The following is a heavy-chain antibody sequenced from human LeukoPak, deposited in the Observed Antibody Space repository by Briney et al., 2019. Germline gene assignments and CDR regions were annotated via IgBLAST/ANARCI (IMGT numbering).Heavy chain of an antibody. J-gene: IGHJ4*02. Sequence: GSLKISCKGSGYSFTSYWIGRVRQMPGKGLEWMGIIYPGDSDTRYSPSFQGQVTISADKSISTAYLQWSSLKASDSAMYYCARQGWLQYPHYWGQGTLVTVSS. CDR3: ARQGWLQYPHY. CDR1: GYSFTSYW. CDR2: IYPGDSDT. V-gene: IGHV5-51*01. D-gene: IGHD5-24*01.